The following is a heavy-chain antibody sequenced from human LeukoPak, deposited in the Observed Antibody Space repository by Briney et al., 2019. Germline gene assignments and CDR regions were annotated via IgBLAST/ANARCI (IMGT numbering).Heavy chain of an antibody. CDR2: IWYDGSNK. Sequence: GGSLRLSCAASGFTFSSYAMSWVRQAPGKGLEWVAVIWYDGSNKYYADSVKGRFTISRDNSKNTLYLQMNSLRAEDTAVYYCAREWLLDYWGQGTLVTVSS. D-gene: IGHD3-22*01. CDR1: GFTFSSYA. V-gene: IGHV3-33*08. CDR3: AREWLLDY. J-gene: IGHJ4*02.